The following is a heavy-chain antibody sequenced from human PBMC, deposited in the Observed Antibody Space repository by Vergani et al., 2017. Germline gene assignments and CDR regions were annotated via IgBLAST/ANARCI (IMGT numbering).Heavy chain of an antibody. CDR2: IGNKADSYTT. CDR1: GISFNGHY. J-gene: IGHJ6*04. CDR3: YYDFWAGYESGDV. V-gene: IGHV3-72*01. D-gene: IGHD3-3*01. Sequence: EVQVVESGGGLVQSGGSLRLSCAASGISFNGHYIDWVRQAPGKGLEWVGRIGNKADSYTTEYAASVKGRFTISRDDSKKTAYLQMNRLTIEDTAVYYCYYDFWAGYESGDVWGKGTTVTVSS.